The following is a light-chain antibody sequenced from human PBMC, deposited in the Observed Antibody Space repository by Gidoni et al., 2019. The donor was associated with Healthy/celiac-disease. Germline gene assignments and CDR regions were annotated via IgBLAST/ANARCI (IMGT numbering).Light chain of an antibody. Sequence: QSVLTQPPSVSGAPGQRVTIARTGSSANIRAGYDVHWYQQLPGTAPKPLIYGNSNRPSWVPDRFSGSKSCTSASLAITGLQAEDEADYYCQSYDSSLSARVFGTGTKVTVL. CDR2: GNS. CDR3: QSYDSSLSARV. J-gene: IGLJ1*01. V-gene: IGLV1-40*01. CDR1: SANIRAGYD.